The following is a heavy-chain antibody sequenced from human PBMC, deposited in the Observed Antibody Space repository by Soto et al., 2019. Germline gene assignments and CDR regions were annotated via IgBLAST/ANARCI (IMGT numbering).Heavy chain of an antibody. D-gene: IGHD5-18*01. Sequence: GESLKISCKGSGYSFTSYWIGWVRQMPGKGLEWMGIIYPGDSDTRYSPSFQGQVTISDDKSISTAYLQWSSLKASDTAMYYCARHLRGNSYGIQPYYFDYWGQGTLVTVSS. J-gene: IGHJ4*02. CDR1: GYSFTSYW. CDR2: IYPGDSDT. V-gene: IGHV5-51*01. CDR3: ARHLRGNSYGIQPYYFDY.